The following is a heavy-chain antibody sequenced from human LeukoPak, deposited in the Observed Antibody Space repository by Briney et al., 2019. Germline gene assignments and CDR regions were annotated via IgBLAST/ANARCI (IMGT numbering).Heavy chain of an antibody. Sequence: GASVKVSCKASGYTFTSYGISWVRQAPGQGLEWMGWISAYNGNTNYAQKLQGRVTMTTDTSTSTAYMELRSLRSDDTAVYYCARESVSYYYYYGMDVWGQGTTVTVSS. CDR3: ARESVSYYYYYGMDV. J-gene: IGHJ6*02. CDR2: ISAYNGNT. V-gene: IGHV1-18*01. CDR1: GYTFTSYG.